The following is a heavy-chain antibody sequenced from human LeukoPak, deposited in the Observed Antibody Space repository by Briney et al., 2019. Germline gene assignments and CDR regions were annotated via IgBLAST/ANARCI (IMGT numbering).Heavy chain of an antibody. CDR3: ARRAGAYSHPYDY. V-gene: IGHV3-21*04. D-gene: IGHD4/OR15-4a*01. Sequence: GGSLRLSCAASGFTFSSYSMNWVRQAPGKGLEWVSSISSSSNYIYYVDSLKGRFTISRDNAKNSLYLQMNSLRAEDTAVYYCARRAGAYSHPYDYWGQGTLVTVSS. J-gene: IGHJ4*02. CDR2: ISSSSNYI. CDR1: GFTFSSYS.